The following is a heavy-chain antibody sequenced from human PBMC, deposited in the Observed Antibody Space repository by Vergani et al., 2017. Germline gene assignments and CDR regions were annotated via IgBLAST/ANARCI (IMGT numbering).Heavy chain of an antibody. Sequence: QVQLVESGGGVVQPGRSLRLSCAASGFTFSSYGMHWVRQAPGKGLEWVAVISYDGSNKYYADSVKSRFTISRDNSKNTLYLQMNSLRAEDTAVYYCAKDFRRARLCWYFDLWGRGTLVTVSS. CDR1: GFTFSSYG. D-gene: IGHD3-10*01. CDR3: AKDFRRARLCWYFDL. J-gene: IGHJ2*01. CDR2: ISYDGSNK. V-gene: IGHV3-30*18.